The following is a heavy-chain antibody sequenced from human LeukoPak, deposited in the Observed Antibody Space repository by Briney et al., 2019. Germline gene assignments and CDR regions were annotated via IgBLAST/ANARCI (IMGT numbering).Heavy chain of an antibody. Sequence: PSETLSLTCTVSGGSISSYYRSWIRQPPGKELEWIGYINYSGSTNYNPSLKSRVTISVDTSKNQFSLKLSSVTAADTAVYYCARDSGSSGRHWGYWGQGTLVTVSS. CDR2: INYSGST. V-gene: IGHV4-59*01. D-gene: IGHD6-19*01. CDR1: GGSISSYY. J-gene: IGHJ4*02. CDR3: ARDSGSSGRHWGY.